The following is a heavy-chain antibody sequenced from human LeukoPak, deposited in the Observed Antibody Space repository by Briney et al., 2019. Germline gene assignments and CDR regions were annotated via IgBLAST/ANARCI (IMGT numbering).Heavy chain of an antibody. D-gene: IGHD6-19*01. CDR1: GFTFSSYG. CDR2: ISSDGSIK. CDR3: AKALSRSSGWYYFDS. J-gene: IGHJ4*02. V-gene: IGHV3-30*18. Sequence: GGSLRLSCAASGFTFSSYGVHWVRQAPGKGLEWVAVISSDGSIKYYADSVKGRFTISRDNSKNTLYLQMNSLRAEDTAVFYCAKALSRSSGWYYFDSCGQGTLVTVSS.